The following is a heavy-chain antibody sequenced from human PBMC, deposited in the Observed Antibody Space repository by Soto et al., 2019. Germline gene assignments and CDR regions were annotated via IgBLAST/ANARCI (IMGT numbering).Heavy chain of an antibody. J-gene: IGHJ4*02. Sequence: EVQMEQSGGDLVKPGGSLRLSCVTSGFMFSSAWMNWVRQAPGKGLEWVARIKTKGDGETRDYAAPVKGRFTISRDDSKKTVYLQMNSLRAEDTAVYYCVEGWNDFWGQGNRVTVSS. D-gene: IGHD1-1*01. CDR2: IKTKGDGETR. V-gene: IGHV3-15*01. CDR1: GFMFSSAW. CDR3: VEGWNDF.